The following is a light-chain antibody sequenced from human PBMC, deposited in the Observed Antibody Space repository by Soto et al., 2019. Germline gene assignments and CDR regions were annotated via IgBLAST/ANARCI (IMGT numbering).Light chain of an antibody. CDR2: GAS. CDR1: QSVGSSY. V-gene: IGKV3-20*01. CDR3: QQYGNSPAT. J-gene: IGKJ1*01. Sequence: EIVLTQSPVTLSLSPGERATLSCRASQSVGSSYLAWYRQKPGQAPRLLIYGASSRATGIPDRISGSGSGTDFTLTISRLEPEDFAVYYCQQYGNSPATFGQGTKV.